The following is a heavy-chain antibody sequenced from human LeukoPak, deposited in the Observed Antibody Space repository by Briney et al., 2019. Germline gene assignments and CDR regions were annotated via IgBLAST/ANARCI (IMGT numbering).Heavy chain of an antibody. V-gene: IGHV4-59*01. D-gene: IGHD2-21*01. CDR2: IYDSGSS. Sequence: SETLSLTCTVSGGSISSYYWSWIRQPPGKGLEWIGYIYDSGSSNYNPSLKSRVTMSVDTSKNQFSLKLSSVAAADTAVYYCARAYRQSHDYWGQGTLVTVSS. CDR3: ARAYRQSHDY. CDR1: GGSISSYY. J-gene: IGHJ4*02.